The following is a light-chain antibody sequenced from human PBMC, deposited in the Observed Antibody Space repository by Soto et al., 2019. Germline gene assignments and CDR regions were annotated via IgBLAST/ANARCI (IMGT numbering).Light chain of an antibody. CDR2: GAS. J-gene: IGKJ1*01. CDR3: QQYNTYSRT. V-gene: IGKV3-15*01. CDR1: QSVSNN. Sequence: EIVLTQSPGTLSLSPGERATLSCRASQSVSNNYLAWYQQKPGQAPRLLFYGASTRATGIPARFSASGSGTEFTLTISSLQPDDFATYYCQQYNTYSRTFGQGTKVDIK.